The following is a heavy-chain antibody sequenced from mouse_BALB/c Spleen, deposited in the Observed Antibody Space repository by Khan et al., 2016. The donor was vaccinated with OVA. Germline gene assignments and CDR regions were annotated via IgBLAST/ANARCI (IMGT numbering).Heavy chain of an antibody. Sequence: EVELVESRPGLVKPSQSLSLTCTVTGYSITSDYAWNWIRQFPGNKLEWMGYISYSGNTKYNPSLKSRVSITRDTSKNQFFLQLNSVTIEDTSTYYCARIYGGDFDYWGQGTTLTVSS. CDR2: ISYSGNT. CDR3: ARIYGGDFDY. J-gene: IGHJ2*01. D-gene: IGHD1-1*01. V-gene: IGHV3-2*02. CDR1: GYSITSDYA.